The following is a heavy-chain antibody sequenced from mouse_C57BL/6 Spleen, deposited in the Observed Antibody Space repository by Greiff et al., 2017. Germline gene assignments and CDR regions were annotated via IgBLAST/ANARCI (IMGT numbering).Heavy chain of an antibody. J-gene: IGHJ2*01. CDR1: GFTFSDYG. D-gene: IGHD2-4*01. Sequence: EVQVVESGGGLVKPGGSLKLSCAASGFTFSDYGMHWVRQAPEKGLEWVAYISSGSSTIYYADTVKGRFTISRDNAKNTRFLQMTSLRSEDTAMYYCARDDYGYYCDYWGQGTTLTVSS. CDR3: ARDDYGYYCDY. V-gene: IGHV5-17*01. CDR2: ISSGSSTI.